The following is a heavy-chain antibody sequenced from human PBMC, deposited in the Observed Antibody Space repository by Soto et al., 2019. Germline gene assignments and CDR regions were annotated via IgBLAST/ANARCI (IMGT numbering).Heavy chain of an antibody. J-gene: IGHJ4*02. Sequence: APGKGLEWLSYISGSSSIIHYADSVKGRFTISRDNAKNSLNLQMNSLRAEDTAVYYCARDREGDGYNFDYLGLGTLVTVSS. V-gene: IGHV3-48*01. CDR2: ISGSSSII. D-gene: IGHD5-12*01. CDR3: ARDREGDGYNFDY.